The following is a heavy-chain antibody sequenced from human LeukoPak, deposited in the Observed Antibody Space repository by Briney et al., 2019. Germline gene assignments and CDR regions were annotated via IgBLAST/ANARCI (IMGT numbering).Heavy chain of an antibody. J-gene: IGHJ4*02. CDR3: VKGDYRES. Sequence: GGSLRLSCAASGFTFSSYAMSWVRQAPGKGLEWVSAISGSTSSTYYADSVKGRFTISRDNAENLLYLQMDSLRADDTAAYYCVKGDYRESWGQGTRVTVSS. CDR1: GFTFSSYA. V-gene: IGHV3-23*01. CDR2: ISGSTSST. D-gene: IGHD4-11*01.